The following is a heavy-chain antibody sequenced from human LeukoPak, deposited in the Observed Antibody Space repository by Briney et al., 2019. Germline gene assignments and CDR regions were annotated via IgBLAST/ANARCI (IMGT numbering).Heavy chain of an antibody. CDR2: ISGSGGST. D-gene: IGHD1-26*01. Sequence: GASVKVSCKASGGTFSSYAISWVRQAPGKGLEWVSAISGSGGSTYYADSVKGRFTISRDDSRNTLYLQMNSLRGDDTAVYYCAKDVGKWESLHFFDYWGQGTLVTVSS. CDR1: GGTFSSYA. V-gene: IGHV3-23*01. J-gene: IGHJ4*02. CDR3: AKDVGKWESLHFFDY.